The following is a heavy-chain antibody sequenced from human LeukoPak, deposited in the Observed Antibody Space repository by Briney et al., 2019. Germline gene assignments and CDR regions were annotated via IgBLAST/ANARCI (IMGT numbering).Heavy chain of an antibody. CDR1: GYTFTGYY. Sequence: ASVKVSCKASGYTFTGYYMHWVRQAPGQGLEWMGWISAYNGNTNYAQKLQGRVTMTTDTSTSTAYMELRSLRSDDTAVYYCARCSGGSCYEVVAFDYWGQGTLVTVSS. J-gene: IGHJ4*02. V-gene: IGHV1-18*04. CDR2: ISAYNGNT. CDR3: ARCSGGSCYEVVAFDY. D-gene: IGHD2-15*01.